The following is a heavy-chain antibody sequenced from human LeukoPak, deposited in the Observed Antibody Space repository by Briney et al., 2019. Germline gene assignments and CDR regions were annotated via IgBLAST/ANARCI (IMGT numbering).Heavy chain of an antibody. CDR2: ISYDDTNK. D-gene: IGHD1-26*01. CDR1: GFTFSNYA. Sequence: PGGSLRVSCAASGFTFSNYALHWVRQAPGKGLEWVAFISYDDTNKYYVDSVKGRFTISRDNSKNTLYLQMNSLRAEDTAVYYCAKILGSYWTPGYDYWGQGTLVTVSS. V-gene: IGHV3-30*04. CDR3: AKILGSYWTPGYDY. J-gene: IGHJ4*02.